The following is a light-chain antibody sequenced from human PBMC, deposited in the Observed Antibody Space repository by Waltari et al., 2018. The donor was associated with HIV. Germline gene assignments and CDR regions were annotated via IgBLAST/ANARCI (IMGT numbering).Light chain of an antibody. CDR2: QDS. Sequence: SFELTQSPSVSVSPGQSATITCSGDDLGNKYTSWYQQKSGQSPLLVIYQDSRRPSRIPERFSGSNSGNTATLTISGTQPLDEADYYCQTWDSNTVLFGTGTKVTVL. CDR3: QTWDSNTVL. V-gene: IGLV3-1*01. CDR1: DLGNKY. J-gene: IGLJ1*01.